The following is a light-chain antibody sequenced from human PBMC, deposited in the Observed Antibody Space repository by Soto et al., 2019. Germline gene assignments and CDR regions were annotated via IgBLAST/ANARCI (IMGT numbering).Light chain of an antibody. CDR3: QQYGSLIA. CDR2: GAS. Sequence: EIVLTQSPGTLSLSPGERVTLSCRASQSVSNNNLAWYQQKSGQAPRLLIYGASRRASGIPDRFSGSGSGIDFTLTIYRLEPEDFAVYFCQQYGSLIAFGGGSKVEI. J-gene: IGKJ4*01. V-gene: IGKV3-20*01. CDR1: QSVSNNN.